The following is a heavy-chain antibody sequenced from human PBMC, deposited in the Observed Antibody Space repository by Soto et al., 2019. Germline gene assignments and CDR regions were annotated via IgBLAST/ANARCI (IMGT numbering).Heavy chain of an antibody. V-gene: IGHV3-23*01. CDR2: VTASGSKT. Sequence: SSYARSRVSKATGRALEWVSSVTASGSKTFYADSVKGRFTVSRDNSKNTVFLQMNSLRAEDTAMFYCTRGGDTTSFDSWGQRTLVTVSS. CDR3: TRGGDTTSFDS. J-gene: IGHJ4*02. CDR1: SSYA. D-gene: IGHD2-21*01.